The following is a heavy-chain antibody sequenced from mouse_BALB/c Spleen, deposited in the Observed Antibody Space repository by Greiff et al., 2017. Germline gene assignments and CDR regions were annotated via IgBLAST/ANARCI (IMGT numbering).Heavy chain of an antibody. CDR1: GYTFTDYA. J-gene: IGHJ4*01. CDR3: ARGGYYGAMDY. Sequence: VMLVESGPELVRPGVSVKISCKGSGYTFTDYAMHWLKQSHAKSLEWIGVISTYYGNTNYNQKFKGKATMTVDKSSSTAYMELARLTSEDSAIYYCARGGYYGAMDYWGQGTSVTVSS. D-gene: IGHD2-3*01. CDR2: ISTYYGNT. V-gene: IGHV1-67*01.